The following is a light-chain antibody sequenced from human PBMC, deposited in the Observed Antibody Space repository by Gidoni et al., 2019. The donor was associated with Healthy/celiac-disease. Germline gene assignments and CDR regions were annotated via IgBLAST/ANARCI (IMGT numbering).Light chain of an antibody. J-gene: IGLJ2*01. Sequence: QPALTQPASVSGSPGQSITIPCTGTSSDVGSYNLVSWYQQHPGKAPKLMIYEGSKRRSGVSNRFSGSKSGNTAALTISGLQAEDETDYYCCSYAGSSTLVFGGGTKLTVL. V-gene: IGLV2-23*01. CDR3: CSYAGSSTLV. CDR2: EGS. CDR1: SSDVGSYNL.